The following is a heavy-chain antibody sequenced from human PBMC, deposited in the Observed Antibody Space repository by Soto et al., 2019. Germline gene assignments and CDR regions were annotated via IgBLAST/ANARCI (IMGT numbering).Heavy chain of an antibody. CDR3: SKDRGSGSYAANYYYYGMDV. Sequence: EEQLVESGGGLVQPGRSLRLSCAASGFTFDDYAMHWVRQAPGKGLEWVSGINWNSGSIGYADSVKGRFTISRDNAKTSLSLQMNSLRAEDTSLYYCSKDRGSGSYAANYYYYGMDVWGQGTTVTVSS. CDR2: INWNSGSI. V-gene: IGHV3-9*01. CDR1: GFTFDDYA. D-gene: IGHD3-10*01. J-gene: IGHJ6*02.